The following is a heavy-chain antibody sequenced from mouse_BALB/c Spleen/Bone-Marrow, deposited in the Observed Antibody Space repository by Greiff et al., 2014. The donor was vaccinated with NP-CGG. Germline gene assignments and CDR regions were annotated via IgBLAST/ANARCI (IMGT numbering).Heavy chain of an antibody. CDR3: AGDGAY. CDR1: GFNIKDTY. D-gene: IGHD3-3*01. CDR2: IDPANGNT. V-gene: IGHV14-3*02. Sequence: EVHLVESGAELVKPGASAKLSCTASGFNIKDTYMHWVKQRPEQGLEWIGRIDPANGNTKYDPKFQGKATITADTSSNTAYLQLSSLTSEDTAVYYCAGDGAYWGQGTLVTVSA. J-gene: IGHJ3*01.